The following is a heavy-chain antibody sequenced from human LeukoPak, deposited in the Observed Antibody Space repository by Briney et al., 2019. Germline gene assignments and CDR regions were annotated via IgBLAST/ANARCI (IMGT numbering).Heavy chain of an antibody. Sequence: SETLSLTCTVSGGSISSYYWSWIRQPPGKGLEWIGYIYYSGSTNYNPSLKSRVTISVDTSKNQFSLKLSSVTAADTAVYYCARLGGATFLDPWGQGTLVTVSS. J-gene: IGHJ5*02. CDR2: IYYSGST. CDR1: GGSISSYY. V-gene: IGHV4-59*08. D-gene: IGHD4-23*01. CDR3: ARLGGATFLDP.